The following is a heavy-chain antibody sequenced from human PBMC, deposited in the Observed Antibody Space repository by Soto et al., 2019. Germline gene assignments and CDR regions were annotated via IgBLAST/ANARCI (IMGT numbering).Heavy chain of an antibody. J-gene: IGHJ4*02. CDR3: ARQDGSSGYYYGPNDY. Sequence: SETLSLTCTVSGGSISSSSYYWGWIRQPPGKGLEWIGSIYYSGSTYYNPSLKSRVTISVDTSKNQFSLKLSSVTAADTAVYYCARQDGSSGYYYGPNDYWGQGTLVTVSS. CDR2: IYYSGST. CDR1: GGSISSSSYY. D-gene: IGHD3-22*01. V-gene: IGHV4-39*01.